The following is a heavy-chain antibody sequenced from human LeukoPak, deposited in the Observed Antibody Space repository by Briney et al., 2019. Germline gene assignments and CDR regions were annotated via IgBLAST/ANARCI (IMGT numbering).Heavy chain of an antibody. CDR3: ARGQKYCSSTSCYGNYYYYGMDV. Sequence: SETLSLTCAVSGGSFNNYYWSWIRQSPGKGLEWIGEIDHSGSTNYNPSLKSRVTISVDTSKNQFSLKLSSVTAADTAVYYCARGQKYCSSTSCYGNYYYYGMDVWGQGTTVTVSS. CDR2: IDHSGST. CDR1: GGSFNNYY. J-gene: IGHJ6*02. D-gene: IGHD2-2*01. V-gene: IGHV4-34*01.